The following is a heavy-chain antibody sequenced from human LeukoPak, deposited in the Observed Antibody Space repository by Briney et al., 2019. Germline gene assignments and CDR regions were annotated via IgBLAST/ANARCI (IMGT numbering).Heavy chain of an antibody. J-gene: IGHJ4*02. CDR1: GGSISSNY. Sequence: SETLSLTCTVSGGSISSNYWSWIRQPPGKGLEWIGYIYYSGGTNYNPSLKSRVTISRNTSKNQFSLKLTSVTAADTAVYYRARQTHYTPAFDYWGQGTLVTVSS. CDR3: ARQTHYTPAFDY. CDR2: IYYSGGT. D-gene: IGHD2-15*01. V-gene: IGHV4-59*08.